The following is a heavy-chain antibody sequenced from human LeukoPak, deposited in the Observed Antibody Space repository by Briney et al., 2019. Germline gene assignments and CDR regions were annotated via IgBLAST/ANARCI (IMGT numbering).Heavy chain of an antibody. CDR3: ATDQSGYDFWNY. V-gene: IGHV1-24*01. D-gene: IGHD5-12*01. J-gene: IGHJ4*02. CDR1: GYTLTELS. CDR2: FDPEDGET. Sequence: ASVKVSCKVSGYTLTELSMHWVRQAPGKGLEWMGGFDPEDGETIYAQKFQGRVTMTEDTSTDTAYMELSSLRSEDTAVYYCATDQSGYDFWNYWGQGTLVTVSS.